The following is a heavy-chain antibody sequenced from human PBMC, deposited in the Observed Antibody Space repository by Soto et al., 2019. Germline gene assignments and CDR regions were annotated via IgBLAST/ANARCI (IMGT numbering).Heavy chain of an antibody. CDR1: GYTFTSYD. D-gene: IGHD3-3*01. CDR2: MNPNSGNT. J-gene: IGHJ5*02. Sequence: ASVKVSCKASGYTFTSYDINWVRQATGQGLEWMGWMNPNSGNTGYAQKFHGRVTMTRNTSISTAYMELSSLRSEDTAVYYCARERRNYDFWSGPRRYNWFDPWGQGTLVTVSS. CDR3: ARERRNYDFWSGPRRYNWFDP. V-gene: IGHV1-8*01.